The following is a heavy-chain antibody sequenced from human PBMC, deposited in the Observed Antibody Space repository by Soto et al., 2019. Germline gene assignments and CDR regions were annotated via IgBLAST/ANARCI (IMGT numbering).Heavy chain of an antibody. V-gene: IGHV4-31*03. CDR2: IYYSGST. J-gene: IGHJ4*02. CDR3: ARGVLH. CDR1: GGSISSGGYY. D-gene: IGHD3-16*01. Sequence: QVQLQESGPGLVKPSQTLSLTCTVSGGSISSGGYYWSWIRQHPGKGLEWIGSIYYSGSTYYNPSRRGRVTMSVDTSQNPFSLKLSSVTAADTAVYSCARGVLHWGQGTLVTVSS.